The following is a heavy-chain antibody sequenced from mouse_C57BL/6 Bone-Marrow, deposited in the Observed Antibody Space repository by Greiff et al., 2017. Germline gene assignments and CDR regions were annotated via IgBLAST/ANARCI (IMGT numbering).Heavy chain of an antibody. Sequence: QVQLQQSGAELVRPGTSVKVSCKASGYAFTNYLIEWVKQRPGQGLEWIGVINPGSGGTNYNEKFKGKATLTADKSSSTAYMQLSSLTSEDSAVYFCARDYYDYDDYARDYWGQGTSVTVSS. D-gene: IGHD2-4*01. CDR2: INPGSGGT. V-gene: IGHV1-54*01. CDR1: GYAFTNYL. CDR3: ARDYYDYDDYARDY. J-gene: IGHJ4*01.